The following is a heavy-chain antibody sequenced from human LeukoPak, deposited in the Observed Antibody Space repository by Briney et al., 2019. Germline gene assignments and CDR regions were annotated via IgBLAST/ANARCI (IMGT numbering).Heavy chain of an antibody. J-gene: IGHJ4*02. CDR2: ISGSSGRT. Sequence: GGSLRLSCAASGFTFSSYAMNWVRQAPGKGLEWVSAISGSSGRTYYADFVKGRFTISRDNSKNTLYLQMNSLRAGDTAIYFCAKPARTDYTDYWGQGTLVTVSS. D-gene: IGHD1-14*01. CDR1: GFTFSSYA. CDR3: AKPARTDYTDY. V-gene: IGHV3-23*01.